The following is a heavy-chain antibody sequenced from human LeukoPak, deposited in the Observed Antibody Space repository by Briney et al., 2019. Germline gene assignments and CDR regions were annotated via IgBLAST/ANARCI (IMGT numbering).Heavy chain of an antibody. D-gene: IGHD4-17*01. V-gene: IGHV3-30-3*01. CDR1: GFTFSSYA. CDR2: ISYDGSNK. J-gene: IGHJ4*02. CDR3: ARDEGDYGDQLEDY. Sequence: PGRPLRLSCAASGFTFSSYAMHWVRQAPGKGLEWVAVISYDGSNKYYADSVKGRFTISRDNSKNTLYLQMNSLRAEDTAVYYCARDEGDYGDQLEDYWGQGTLVTVSS.